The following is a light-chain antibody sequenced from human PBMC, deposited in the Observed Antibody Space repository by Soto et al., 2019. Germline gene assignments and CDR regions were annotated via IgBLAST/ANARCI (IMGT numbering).Light chain of an antibody. Sequence: QSALTQPPSVSGSPGQSVTISCTGTSSDVGSYYRVSWYQQSPGTAPKLMIYEVSNRPSGVPDRFSGSKSGNTASLTISGLQAEDEADYYCSPYTSSSTYVFGTGTKLTVL. J-gene: IGLJ1*01. CDR1: SSDVGSYYR. V-gene: IGLV2-18*02. CDR3: SPYTSSSTYV. CDR2: EVS.